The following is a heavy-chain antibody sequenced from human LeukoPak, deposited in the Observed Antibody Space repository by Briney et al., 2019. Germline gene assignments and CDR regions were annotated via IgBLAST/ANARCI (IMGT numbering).Heavy chain of an antibody. CDR1: GFTFSSYW. V-gene: IGHV3-7*01. Sequence: GGSLRLSCVTSGFTFSSYWMSWVRQAPGKGLEWVANINEDGSEENYVDSMKGRLTISRDNAKNSLYLQMNSLRAEDTGIYYCAIAGYYGDDAFDLWGQGTMVTVSS. CDR2: INEDGSEE. D-gene: IGHD2/OR15-2a*01. CDR3: AIAGYYGDDAFDL. J-gene: IGHJ3*01.